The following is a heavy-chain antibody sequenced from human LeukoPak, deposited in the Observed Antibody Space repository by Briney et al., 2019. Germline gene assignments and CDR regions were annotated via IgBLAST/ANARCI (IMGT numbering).Heavy chain of an antibody. V-gene: IGHV4-59*08. J-gene: IGHJ1*01. CDR3: AGRGQRYFRD. CDR2: IYGIENT. CDR1: ADSITSGY. Sequence: SETLSLTCSISADSITSGYWGWIRQPPGKGLEWIGYIYGIENTDYNPSLKSRVTISLDMSKNQLSLNLTAVTAADTAVYYCAGRGQRYFRDWGQGTLVTVSS.